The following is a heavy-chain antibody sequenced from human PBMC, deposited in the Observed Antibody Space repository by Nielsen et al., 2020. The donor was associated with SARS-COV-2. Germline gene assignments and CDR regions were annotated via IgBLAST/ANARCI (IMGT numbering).Heavy chain of an antibody. D-gene: IGHD6-6*01. CDR3: VYSSSSATYYYYMDV. Sequence: SETLSLTCAVYGGSFSGYYWRWIRQPPGKGLEWIGEINHSGSTNYNPSLKSRVTISGDTSKNQFSLKLSSVTAADTAVYYCVYSSSSATYYYYMDVWGKGTAVTVSS. V-gene: IGHV4-34*01. J-gene: IGHJ6*03. CDR1: GGSFSGYY. CDR2: INHSGST.